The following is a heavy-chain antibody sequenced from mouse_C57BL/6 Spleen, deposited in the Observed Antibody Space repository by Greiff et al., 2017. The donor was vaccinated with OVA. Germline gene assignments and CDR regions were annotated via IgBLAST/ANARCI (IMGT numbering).Heavy chain of an antibody. J-gene: IGHJ1*03. CDR2: INYDGSST. D-gene: IGHD2-4*01. Sequence: EVHLVESEGGLVQPGSSMKLSCTASGFTFSDYYIAWVRQVPEKGLEWVANINYDGSSTYYLDSLKSRFIISRDNAKNILYLQMSSLKSEDTATYYCARFDYDGYFDVWGTGTTVTVSS. V-gene: IGHV5-16*01. CDR1: GFTFSDYY. CDR3: ARFDYDGYFDV.